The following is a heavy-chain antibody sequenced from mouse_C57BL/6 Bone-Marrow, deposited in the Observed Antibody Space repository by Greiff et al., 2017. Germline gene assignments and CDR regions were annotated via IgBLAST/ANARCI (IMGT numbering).Heavy chain of an antibody. D-gene: IGHD1-1*01. CDR2: IDPSDSYT. J-gene: IGHJ2*01. CDR3: ARMDYYGSLDY. Sequence: VKLQQPGAELVMPGASVKLSCKASGYTFTSYWMHWVKQRPGQGLEWIGEIDPSDSYTNYNQKFKGKSTLTVDKSSSTAYIQLSSLTSEDSAVYYCARMDYYGSLDYWGQGTTLTVSS. V-gene: IGHV1-69*01. CDR1: GYTFTSYW.